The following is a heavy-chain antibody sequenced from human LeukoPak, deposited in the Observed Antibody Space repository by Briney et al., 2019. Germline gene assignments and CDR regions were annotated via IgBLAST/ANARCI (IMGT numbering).Heavy chain of an antibody. J-gene: IGHJ6*03. V-gene: IGHV4-38-2*02. CDR3: ARGTYGYYMDV. D-gene: IGHD4-17*01. CDR1: NYTISNSLY. CDR2: IYRSGST. Sequence: SETLSLTCSGSNYTISNSLYWGWLRQPPGKGLEWIGSIYRSGSTFYNPSLKSRVTISLDTSKNQFSRKLSSVTAADTAVYFCARGTYGYYMDVWGKGTTVTVSS.